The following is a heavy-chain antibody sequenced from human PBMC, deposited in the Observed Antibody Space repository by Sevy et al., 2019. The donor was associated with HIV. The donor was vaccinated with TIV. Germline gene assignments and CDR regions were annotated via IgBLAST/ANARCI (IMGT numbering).Heavy chain of an antibody. Sequence: GSLRLSCAASGVTFSSYGMHWVRQAPGKGLEWVAVIWYDGSNKYYADSVKGRFTISRDNSKNTLYLQMNSLRAEDTAVYYCAREGSGYSSAGTAGYGMDVWGQGTTVTVSS. CDR3: AREGSGYSSAGTAGYGMDV. J-gene: IGHJ6*02. CDR1: GVTFSSYG. D-gene: IGHD6-19*01. V-gene: IGHV3-33*01. CDR2: IWYDGSNK.